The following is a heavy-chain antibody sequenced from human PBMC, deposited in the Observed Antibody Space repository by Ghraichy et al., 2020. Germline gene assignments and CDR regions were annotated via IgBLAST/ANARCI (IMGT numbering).Heavy chain of an antibody. Sequence: GGSLRLSCAASGFTFSRYWMHWVRQAPGKGLVWVSRIHSDGSSTTYADSVKGRFTISRDNAKNTLHLQMNSLRAEDTAVYYCVRQYNFGNFDLWGQGTLVTVSS. CDR1: GFTFSRYW. J-gene: IGHJ4*02. V-gene: IGHV3-74*01. CDR3: VRQYNFGNFDL. D-gene: IGHD5-24*01. CDR2: IHSDGSST.